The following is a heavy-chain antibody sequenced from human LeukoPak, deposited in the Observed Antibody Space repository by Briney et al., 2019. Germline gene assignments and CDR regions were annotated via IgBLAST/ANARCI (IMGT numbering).Heavy chain of an antibody. CDR3: ARGIVVAPVYGAFDM. CDR1: GGSISSGGYY. CDR2: ISYRGTT. J-gene: IGHJ3*02. V-gene: IGHV4-31*03. Sequence: SETLSLTCTVSGGSISSGGYYWNWIRKHPGKGLEWIGFISYRGTTDYNPSLKSRIVISLDASKNQLFLKLNSVTAADTAVYYCARGIVVAPVYGAFDMWGQGTMVTVSS. D-gene: IGHD2-21*01.